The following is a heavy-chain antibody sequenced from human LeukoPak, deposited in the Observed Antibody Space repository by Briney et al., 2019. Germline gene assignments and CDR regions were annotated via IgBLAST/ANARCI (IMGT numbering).Heavy chain of an antibody. CDR3: ARDVPYYYESSGYYSLGFDI. CDR1: GFTFSSYT. CDR2: ISSSSSYI. V-gene: IGHV3-21*01. D-gene: IGHD3-22*01. Sequence: GGSLRLSCAASGFTFSSYTMNWVRQAPGKGLEWVSSISSSSSYIYYADSVKGRFTISRDNAKNSLYLQMNSLRAEDTAVYYCARDVPYYYESSGYYSLGFDIWGQGTMVTVSS. J-gene: IGHJ3*02.